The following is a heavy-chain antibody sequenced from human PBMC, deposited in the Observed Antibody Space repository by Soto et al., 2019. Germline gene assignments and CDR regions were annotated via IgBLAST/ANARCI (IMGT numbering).Heavy chain of an antibody. J-gene: IGHJ5*02. CDR3: ASAYDSSGYYWFDP. Sequence: GASVKVSCKASGGTFSSYAISWVRQAPGQGLEWMGGIIPIFGTASYAQKFQGRVTITADESTSTAYMELSSLRSEDTAVYYCASAYDSSGYYWFDPWGQGTLVTVSS. CDR2: IIPIFGTA. D-gene: IGHD3-22*01. V-gene: IGHV1-69*13. CDR1: GGTFSSYA.